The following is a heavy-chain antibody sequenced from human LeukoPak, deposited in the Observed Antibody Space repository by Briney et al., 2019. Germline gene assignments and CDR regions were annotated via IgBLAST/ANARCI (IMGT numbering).Heavy chain of an antibody. V-gene: IGHV5-51*01. J-gene: IGHJ4*02. CDR2: IYPGDSDT. CDR1: GYNFTSYW. CDR3: ARLRQLWTLDY. D-gene: IGHD5-18*01. Sequence: GDSLKISCKGFGYNFTSYWIAWVRQMPGKGLEWLGIIYPGDSDTRYSPSFQGQVSISADKSITTAYLQWSSLKASDTAMYYCARLRQLWTLDYWGQGTLATVSS.